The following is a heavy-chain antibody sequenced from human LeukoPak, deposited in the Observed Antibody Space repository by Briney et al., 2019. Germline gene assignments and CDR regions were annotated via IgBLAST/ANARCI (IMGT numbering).Heavy chain of an antibody. V-gene: IGHV3-20*04. CDR3: AKGGSYRSQPYFDY. D-gene: IGHD3-16*02. CDR1: GFTFDDYG. Sequence: PGGSLRLSCAASGFTFDDYGMSWVRQAPGKGLEWVSGINWNGGSTGYADSVKGRFTISRDNAKNSLYLQMNSLRAEDTAVYYCAKGGSYRSQPYFDYWGQGTPVTVSS. CDR2: INWNGGST. J-gene: IGHJ4*02.